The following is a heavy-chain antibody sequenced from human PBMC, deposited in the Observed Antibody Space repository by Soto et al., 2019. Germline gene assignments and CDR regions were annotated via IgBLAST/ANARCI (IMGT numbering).Heavy chain of an antibody. J-gene: IGHJ4*02. D-gene: IGHD6-19*01. CDR1: GGTFSSYR. CDR3: ARDSGAKLRSS. CDR2: VVPIYRTA. Sequence: SVKVSCKASGGTFSSYRINWVRQAPGQGLEWVGGVVPIYRTADYAQKFQGRVTITADESARTAYLEVRSLKSQDTAVYYCARDSGAKLRSSWGQGTLVTVYS. V-gene: IGHV1-69*13.